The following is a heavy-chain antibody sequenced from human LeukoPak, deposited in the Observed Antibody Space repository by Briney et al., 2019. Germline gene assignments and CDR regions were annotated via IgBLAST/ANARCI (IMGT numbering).Heavy chain of an antibody. CDR3: AGVAGSMVRGVSGFDV. CDR1: GYTFTSYY. V-gene: IGHV1-46*01. CDR2: INPSGGST. J-gene: IGHJ3*01. D-gene: IGHD3-10*01. Sequence: GASVKVSCKASGYTFTSYYMHWVRQAPGQGLEWMGIINPSGGSTSYAQKFQGRVTMTRDMATSTVYMELSSLRSEDTAVYYCAGVAGSMVRGVSGFDVWGQGTMVTVSS.